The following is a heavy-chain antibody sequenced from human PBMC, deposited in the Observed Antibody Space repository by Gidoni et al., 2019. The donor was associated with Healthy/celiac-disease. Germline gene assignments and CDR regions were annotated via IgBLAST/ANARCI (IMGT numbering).Heavy chain of an antibody. CDR2: INSDGSST. Sequence: CAASGFTFSSYWMHWVRQAPGKGLVWVSRINSDGSSTSHADSVKGRFTISRDNAKNTLYLQMNSLRAEGTAVYYCARVTKLSRDAFDIWGQGTMVTVSS. J-gene: IGHJ3*02. V-gene: IGHV3-74*01. CDR1: GFTFSSYW. CDR3: ARVTKLSRDAFDI.